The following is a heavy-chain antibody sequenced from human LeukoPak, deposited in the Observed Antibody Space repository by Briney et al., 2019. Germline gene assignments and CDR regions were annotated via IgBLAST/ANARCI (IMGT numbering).Heavy chain of an antibody. D-gene: IGHD6-25*01. J-gene: IGHJ3*02. V-gene: IGHV1-2*06. CDR3: ARVDSGNAFDI. CDR2: INPNSGGT. CDR1: GYTFTSYG. Sequence: ASVKVSCKASGYTFTSYGISWVRQAPGQGLEWMGRINPNSGGTNYAQKFQGRVTMTRDTSISTAYMELSRLRSDDTAVYYCARVDSGNAFDIWGQGTMVTVSS.